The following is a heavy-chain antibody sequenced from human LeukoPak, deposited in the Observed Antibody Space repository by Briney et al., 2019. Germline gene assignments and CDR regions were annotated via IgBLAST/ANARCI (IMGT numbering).Heavy chain of an antibody. CDR3: ARNHYGSVDY. CDR2: VNGDGSAT. Sequence: GGSLRLSCAASGVTFSNYWMHWVRHAPGKGLVWVSRVNGDGSATNYADSVKGRFTISRDNAKNTLYLQMNSLRPEDTAVYYCARNHYGSVDYWGQGTLVTVSS. D-gene: IGHD3-10*01. V-gene: IGHV3-74*01. J-gene: IGHJ4*02. CDR1: GVTFSNYW.